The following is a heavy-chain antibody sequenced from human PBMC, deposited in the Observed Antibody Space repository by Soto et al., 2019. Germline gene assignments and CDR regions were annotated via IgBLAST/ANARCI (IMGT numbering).Heavy chain of an antibody. J-gene: IGHJ6*01. CDR3: TRERAHYGMDV. Sequence: QVQLVQSGAEVKKPGASVKVSCKASGYTFTSYDISWVRQATGQGLEWMGWMNPNSGNTGFAQEFRGRVTLTANTSTSTAYMELSRLRSADPAVYLCTRERAHYGMDVWCQGTTVTVSS. CDR2: MNPNSGNT. V-gene: IGHV1-8*01. D-gene: IGHD6-25*01. CDR1: GYTFTSYD.